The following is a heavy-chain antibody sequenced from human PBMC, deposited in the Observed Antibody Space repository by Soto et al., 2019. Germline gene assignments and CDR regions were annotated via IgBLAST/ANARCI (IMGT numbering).Heavy chain of an antibody. CDR2: INAGNGNT. CDR3: ARAPSGYYYAVDY. Sequence: QVQLVQSGAEVKKPGASVKVSCKASGYTFTSYAMHWVRQAPGQRLEWMGWINAGNGNTKYSQKFQGRVTITRDTSASTAYVELSSLKSEDTAVYYWARAPSGYYYAVDYWGQGTLVTVSS. D-gene: IGHD3-22*01. J-gene: IGHJ4*02. CDR1: GYTFTSYA. V-gene: IGHV1-3*01.